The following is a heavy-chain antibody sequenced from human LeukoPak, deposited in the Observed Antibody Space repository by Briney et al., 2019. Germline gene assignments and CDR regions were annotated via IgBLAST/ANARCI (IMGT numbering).Heavy chain of an antibody. CDR3: AKSPYHSSGLYYFDY. D-gene: IGHD6-19*01. Sequence: PAGGSLSLFCAASGFTFSSYAVSWVRQAPGKGLEWVSAISGSGGSTYYADSVKGRFTISRDNSKTTLYLQMNSLRAEDTAVYYCAKSPYHSSGLYYFDYWGQGTLVTVSS. V-gene: IGHV3-23*01. J-gene: IGHJ4*02. CDR2: ISGSGGST. CDR1: GFTFSSYA.